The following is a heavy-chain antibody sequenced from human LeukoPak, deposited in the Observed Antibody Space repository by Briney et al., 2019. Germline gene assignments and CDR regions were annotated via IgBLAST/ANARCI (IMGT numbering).Heavy chain of an antibody. CDR3: AREVEGYSYGYYFDY. CDR2: ISGSTSYI. V-gene: IGHV3-21*01. CDR1: GFTFSSYN. J-gene: IGHJ4*02. D-gene: IGHD5-18*01. Sequence: GGSLRLSCAASGFTFSSYNINWVRQAPGKGLDWVSSISGSTSYIYYADSVKGRFTISRDNAKNSLYLQMNSLRAEDTAVYYCAREVEGYSYGYYFDYWGQGTLVTVSS.